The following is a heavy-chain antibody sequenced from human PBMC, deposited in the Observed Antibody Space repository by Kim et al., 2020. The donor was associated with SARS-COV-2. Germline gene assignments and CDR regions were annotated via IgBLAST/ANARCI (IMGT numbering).Heavy chain of an antibody. J-gene: IGHJ6*02. CDR2: GGSGK. V-gene: IGHV3-7*03. Sequence: GGSGKYYVDSVKGRFTISRDDARNTLYLQMNGLRAEDTAVYYCTKDTMDAWGQGTTVTVSS. CDR3: TKDTMDA.